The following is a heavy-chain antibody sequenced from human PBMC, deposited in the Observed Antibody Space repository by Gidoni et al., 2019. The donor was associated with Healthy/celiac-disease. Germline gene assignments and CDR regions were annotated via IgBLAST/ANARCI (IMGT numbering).Heavy chain of an antibody. D-gene: IGHD3-9*01. CDR3: ARHIAGYFDWLIDY. Sequence: STYYNPSLKSRVTISVDTSKNQFSLKLSSVTAADTAVYYCARHIAGYFDWLIDYWGQGTLVTVSS. CDR2: ST. J-gene: IGHJ4*02. V-gene: IGHV4-39*01.